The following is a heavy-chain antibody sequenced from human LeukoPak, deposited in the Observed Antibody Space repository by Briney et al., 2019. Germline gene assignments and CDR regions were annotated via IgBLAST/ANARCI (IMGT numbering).Heavy chain of an antibody. J-gene: IGHJ4*02. Sequence: GGSLRLSCAASGFTFSSYAMSWVRQAPGKGLEWVSAISGRDGYTYYADSVKGRFTISRDNSKDTLFLHTSSLRAEDTAVYYCAKGTIAAAGTDCDYWGQGTQVTVSS. CDR2: ISGRDGYT. CDR1: GFTFSSYA. D-gene: IGHD6-13*01. CDR3: AKGTIAAAGTDCDY. V-gene: IGHV3-23*01.